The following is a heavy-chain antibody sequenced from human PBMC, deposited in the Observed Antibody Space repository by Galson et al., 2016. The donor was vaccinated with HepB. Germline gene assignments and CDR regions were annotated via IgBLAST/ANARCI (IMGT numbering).Heavy chain of an antibody. V-gene: IGHV3-30*18. CDR2: ISYDGSSK. J-gene: IGHJ4*02. D-gene: IGHD1-26*01. CDR1: GFSFSNYG. CDR3: AKDSAAYSGLDH. Sequence: SLRLSCAASGFSFSNYGMHWVRQAPGKGLEWVAVISYDGSSKHYADSVRGRFTISRDNSKNTLDLQMNSLRPEDTAVYYCAKDSAAYSGLDHWGQGTLVTVSS.